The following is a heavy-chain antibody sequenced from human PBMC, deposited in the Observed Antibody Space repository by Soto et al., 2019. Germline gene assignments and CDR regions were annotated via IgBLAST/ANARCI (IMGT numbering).Heavy chain of an antibody. J-gene: IGHJ3*02. CDR2: MSHSGGT. V-gene: IGHV4-61*01. CDR3: ARDPPGDDDAFDI. D-gene: IGHD3-10*01. CDR1: GGFVSSGSYY. Sequence: SETLSLTCAVYGGFVSSGSYYWSWIRQPPGKGLEWIGEMSHSGGTHFNPSLKSRVTISVDTSKNQFSLKMSSVTAEDTAVYYCARDPPGDDDAFDIWGQGTRVTVS.